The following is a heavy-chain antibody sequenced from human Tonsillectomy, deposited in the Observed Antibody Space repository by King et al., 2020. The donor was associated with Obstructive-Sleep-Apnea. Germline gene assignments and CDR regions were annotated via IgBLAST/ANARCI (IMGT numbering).Heavy chain of an antibody. V-gene: IGHV3-53*04. D-gene: IGHD3-16*01. CDR3: ARDRYDYGLDNSTLHYYGMDV. CDR2: IYSSGTT. Sequence: VQLVESGGGLVQPGGSLRLSCAASGFSVTSSYINWVRQAPGKGLEWVSGIYSSGTTHYADSLKGRFTIPRHNSNNTVYLQMNSLRAEDTAVYYCARDRYDYGLDNSTLHYYGMDVWGQGTTVIVS. J-gene: IGHJ6*02. CDR1: GFSVTSSY.